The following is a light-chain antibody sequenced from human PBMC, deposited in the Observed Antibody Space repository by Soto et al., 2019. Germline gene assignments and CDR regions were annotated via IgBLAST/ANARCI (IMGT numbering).Light chain of an antibody. CDR3: SSYTSSSTLHV. V-gene: IGLV2-14*01. J-gene: IGLJ1*01. CDR1: SSXFGGYNY. CDR2: DVS. Sequence: QSVLTQPASVSGSPGQSITISCPGTSSXFGGYNYVSWYQQHPGKAPKLMIYDVSNRPSGVSNRCSGSKSGNTASLTISGLQAEDEADYYCSSYTSSSTLHVFGTGTKVTVL.